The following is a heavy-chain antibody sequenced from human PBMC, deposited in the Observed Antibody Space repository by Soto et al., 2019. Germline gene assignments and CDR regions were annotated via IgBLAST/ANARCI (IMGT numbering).Heavy chain of an antibody. D-gene: IGHD2-21*02. CDR1: GFTFSDYW. CDR2: IKQDGSEK. V-gene: IGHV3-7*03. J-gene: IGHJ6*02. CDR3: ARAIVKAYCGGDCYPQYYYYYYGMDV. Sequence: PGGSLRLSCASSGFTFSDYWMSWVRHAPGKGLEWVANIKQDGSEKYYVDSVKGRFTISRDNAKNSLYLQMSSLRSEDTAVYYCARAIVKAYCGGDCYPQYYYYYYGMDVWGQGTTVTVSS.